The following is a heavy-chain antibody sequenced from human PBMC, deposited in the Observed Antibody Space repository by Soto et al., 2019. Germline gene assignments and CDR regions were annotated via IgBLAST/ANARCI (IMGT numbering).Heavy chain of an antibody. CDR1: GFTFSSYA. Sequence: EVQLVESGGGLVQPGGSLRLSCAASGFTFSSYAMHWVRQAPGKGLEYVSAISSNGGSTYYANSVKGRFTISRDNSKNTLYLQMGSLRAEDMAVYYCARDRIYSYGSGSYYTARYFDLWGRGTLVTVSS. CDR3: ARDRIYSYGSGSYYTARYFDL. J-gene: IGHJ2*01. CDR2: ISSNGGST. D-gene: IGHD3-10*01. V-gene: IGHV3-64*01.